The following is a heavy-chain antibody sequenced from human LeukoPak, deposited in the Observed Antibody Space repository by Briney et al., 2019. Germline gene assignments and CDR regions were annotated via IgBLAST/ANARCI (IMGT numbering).Heavy chain of an antibody. CDR2: IYNTGST. V-gene: IGHV4-4*07. J-gene: IGHJ4*02. CDR1: GESIISSYF. CDR3: AKYASGSLVV. Sequence: SETLSLTCTVSGESIISSYFWSWVRQPAGKGLEWIGRIYNTGSTDFNPSLKSRVTMSVDTSKNQFSLKLSSVTAADTAVYYCAKYASGSLVVWGQGTLVTVSS. D-gene: IGHD3-10*01.